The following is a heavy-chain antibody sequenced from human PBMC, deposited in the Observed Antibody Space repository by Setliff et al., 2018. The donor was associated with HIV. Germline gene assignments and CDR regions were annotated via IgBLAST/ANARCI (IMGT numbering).Heavy chain of an antibody. V-gene: IGHV4-38-2*02. CDR3: ARRGDFFYYAMDV. Sequence: PSETLSLTCTVSGYSINSSHFWGWIRLPPGKGLEWVGSIYHSGNTHYNPSLKSRVTISVDTSKNQFSLKLSSVTAADTAVYYCARRGDFFYYAMDVWGQGTTVTVSS. CDR2: IYHSGNT. J-gene: IGHJ6*02. CDR1: GYSINSSHF.